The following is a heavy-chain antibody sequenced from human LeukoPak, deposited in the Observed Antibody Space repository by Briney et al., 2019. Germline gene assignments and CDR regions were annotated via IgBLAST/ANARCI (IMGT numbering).Heavy chain of an antibody. D-gene: IGHD2-2*01. V-gene: IGHV3-21*01. CDR2: ISSGSRYI. CDR1: GFTFTSHS. Sequence: KPGGSLRLSCAASGFTFTSHSMNWVRQAPGKGLEWVSSISSGSRYIYYADSVKGRLTISRDNAKSSLYLQMNSLRAEDTAVYYCARVFSCGTPSCFYGMDVWGQGTTVTVSS. J-gene: IGHJ6*02. CDR3: ARVFSCGTPSCFYGMDV.